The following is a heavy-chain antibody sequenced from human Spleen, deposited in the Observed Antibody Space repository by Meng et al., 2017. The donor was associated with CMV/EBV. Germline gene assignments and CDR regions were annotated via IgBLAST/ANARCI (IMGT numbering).Heavy chain of an antibody. D-gene: IGHD3-16*02. V-gene: IGHV1-2*02. J-gene: IGHJ4*02. Sequence: ASVKVSCKASGYSFTDYHIHWVRQAPGQGPEWMCWINPNNGGTTYAQKFQVRVTLTADTSINTVHMEVTRLKSEDTAVYYCARDLSLGLVLSGADHWGQGTLVTVSS. CDR3: ARDLSLGLVLSGADH. CDR2: INPNNGGT. CDR1: GYSFTDYH.